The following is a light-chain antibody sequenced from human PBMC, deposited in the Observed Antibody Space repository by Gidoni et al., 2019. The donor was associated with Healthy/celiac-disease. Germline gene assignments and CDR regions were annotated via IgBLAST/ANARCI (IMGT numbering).Light chain of an antibody. CDR1: QSISSY. V-gene: IGKV1-39*01. CDR3: QQSYSTPPT. J-gene: IGKJ3*01. Sequence: QITQSPSSLSASVGDRVTITCRASQSISSYLNWYQQKPGKAPKLLIYAASSLQSGVPSRFSGSGSGTDFTLTISSLQPEDFATYYCQQSYSTPPTFGQGTKVDIK. CDR2: AAS.